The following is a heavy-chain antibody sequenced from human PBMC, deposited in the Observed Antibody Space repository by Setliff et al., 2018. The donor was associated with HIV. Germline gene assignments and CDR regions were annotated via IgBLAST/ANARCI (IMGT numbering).Heavy chain of an antibody. CDR2: IYTSGST. CDR1: GGSISSGIYY. D-gene: IGHD1-26*01. V-gene: IGHV4-61*09. J-gene: IGHJ3*02. CDR3: ARASVGATGLYAFEI. Sequence: KPSETLSLTCTVSGGSISSGIYYWSWIRQPAGQGLEWIGHIYTSGSTNYSPSVKSRVTISVDTSKNQFSLRLSSVTAADTAVYYCARASVGATGLYAFEIWGQGTMVTV.